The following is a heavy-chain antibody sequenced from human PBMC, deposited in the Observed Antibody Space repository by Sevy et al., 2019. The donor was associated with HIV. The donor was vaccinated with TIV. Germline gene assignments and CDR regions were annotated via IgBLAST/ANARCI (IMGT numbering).Heavy chain of an antibody. D-gene: IGHD2-21*02. CDR2: ISSDSTTI. J-gene: IGHJ4*02. CDR1: GFTFTSYS. V-gene: IGHV3-48*01. CDR3: ARGGGYCGGDCYSIDY. Sequence: GGSLRLSCAASGFTFTSYSMNWVRQAPGKGLEWISYISSDSTTIYYVESVKGRFTISRDNSKDTLFLQMNSLTPEDTAVYYCARGGGYCGGDCYSIDYWGQGALVTVSS.